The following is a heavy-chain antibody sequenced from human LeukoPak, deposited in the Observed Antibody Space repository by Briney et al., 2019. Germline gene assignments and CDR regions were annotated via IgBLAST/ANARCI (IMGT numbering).Heavy chain of an antibody. J-gene: IGHJ4*02. D-gene: IGHD1-26*01. Sequence: SETLSLTCTVSGGSISSSSYYWGWIRQPPGKGLEWIGSIYYSGSTYYNPSLRSRVTISVDTSKNQFSLKLSSVTAADTAVYYCARHVQVGADFDYWGQGTLVTVSS. CDR2: IYYSGST. CDR1: GGSISSSSYY. CDR3: ARHVQVGADFDY. V-gene: IGHV4-39*01.